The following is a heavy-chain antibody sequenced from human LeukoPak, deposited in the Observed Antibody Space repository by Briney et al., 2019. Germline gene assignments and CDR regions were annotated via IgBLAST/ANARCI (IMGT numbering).Heavy chain of an antibody. CDR3: AKEGDIVAKPNWFDP. V-gene: IGHV4-59*12. CDR1: GGSISSYY. D-gene: IGHD5-12*01. CDR2: IYYSGST. Sequence: SETLSLTCTVSGGSISSYYWSWIRQPPGKGLEWIGYIYYSGSTNYNPSLKSRVTISVDTSKNQFSLKLSSVTAADTAVYYCAKEGDIVAKPNWFDPWGQGTLVTVSS. J-gene: IGHJ5*02.